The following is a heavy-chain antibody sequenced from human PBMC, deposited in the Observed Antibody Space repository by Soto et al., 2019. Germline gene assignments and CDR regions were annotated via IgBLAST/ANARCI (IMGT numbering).Heavy chain of an antibody. V-gene: IGHV3-30-3*01. CDR2: ISYDGSNK. CDR3: VRGRSGSPHFDY. Sequence: QVQLVESGGGVVQPGRSLRLSCAASGFNFSSYAMHWVRQAPGKGLEWVAVISYDGSNKYYADSVKGRFTISRDNSKNALYLQMNSLRGEDTAVYYCVRGRSGSPHFDYWGQGTLVTVSS. CDR1: GFNFSSYA. D-gene: IGHD1-26*01. J-gene: IGHJ4*02.